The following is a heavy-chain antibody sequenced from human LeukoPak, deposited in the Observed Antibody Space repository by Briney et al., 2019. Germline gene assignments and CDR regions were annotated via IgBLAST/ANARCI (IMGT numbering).Heavy chain of an antibody. CDR3: ARLGTVRNYFDY. Sequence: GESLKISCQGSGSIFTSYWIGWVRQLRGKGLEWMGIIYPGDSDTRYSPSFQGQVTISADKSISTAYLQWSSLKASDTAMYYCARLGTVRNYFDYWGQGTLVTVSS. V-gene: IGHV5-51*01. CDR1: GSIFTSYW. D-gene: IGHD7-27*01. CDR2: IYPGDSDT. J-gene: IGHJ4*02.